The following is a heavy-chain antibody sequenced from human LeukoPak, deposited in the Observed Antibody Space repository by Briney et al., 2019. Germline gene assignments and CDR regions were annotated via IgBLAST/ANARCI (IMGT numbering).Heavy chain of an antibody. J-gene: IGHJ4*02. CDR1: VYTFPSYG. CDR3: ARDRRVRGVEPFDY. V-gene: IGHV1-18*01. CDR2: ISAYNGNT. Sequence: GASVKVSCKASVYTFPSYGISWLGPAPGQGLEWMGWISAYNGNTNYTQKLQGRVTMTTDTSTSTAYMELRSLRSDDTAVYYCARDRRVRGVEPFDYWGQGTLVTVSS. D-gene: IGHD3-10*01.